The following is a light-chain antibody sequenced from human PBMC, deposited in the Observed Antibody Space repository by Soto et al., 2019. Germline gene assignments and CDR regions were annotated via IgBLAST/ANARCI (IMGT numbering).Light chain of an antibody. CDR1: SSNIGSNT. V-gene: IGLV1-44*01. CDR3: AAWDDSLNGWV. J-gene: IGLJ3*02. Sequence: QSVLTQPPSASGTPGQRVTMSCSGSSSNIGSNTVNWYHQLPGTAPKLLIDSNNKRPSGVPDRFSGSKSGTSASLAISGLHSEDEANYYCAAWDDSLNGWVFGGGTKLTVL. CDR2: SNN.